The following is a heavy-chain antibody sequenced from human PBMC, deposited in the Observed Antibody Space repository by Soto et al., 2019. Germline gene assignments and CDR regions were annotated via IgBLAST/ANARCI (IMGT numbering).Heavy chain of an antibody. V-gene: IGHV1-69*13. J-gene: IGHJ6*02. CDR3: ARERGSGSYSIQNYYCYGVDV. Sequence: ASVKVSCKTSGGTFSTYAISWVRQAPGQGLEWMGGIIPIFGTTNYAQKFQGRLTIIADEPTSTAYMELSSLRSEDTAVYYCARERGSGSYSIQNYYCYGVDVWGQGTTVTVSS. D-gene: IGHD3-3*01. CDR1: GGTFSTYA. CDR2: IIPIFGTT.